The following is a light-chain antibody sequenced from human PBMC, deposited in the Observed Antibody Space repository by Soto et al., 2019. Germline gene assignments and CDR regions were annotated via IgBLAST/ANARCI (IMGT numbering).Light chain of an antibody. CDR3: SSYTRGSTYV. Sequence: QSVLTQPASVSGSPGQSITISCTGTSSDVGGYNYVSWYQQHPGKAPKLIIYEVSNRPSGVSNRFSGSKSGNTASLTISGLQAEDEGDYYCSSYTRGSTYVFGTGTKVNVL. CDR2: EVS. J-gene: IGLJ1*01. V-gene: IGLV2-14*01. CDR1: SSDVGGYNY.